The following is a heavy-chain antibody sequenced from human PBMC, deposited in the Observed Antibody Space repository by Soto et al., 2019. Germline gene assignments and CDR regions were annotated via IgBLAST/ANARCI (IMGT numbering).Heavy chain of an antibody. CDR3: AAVPVLYSSGWPVRY. Sequence: SVKVSCKASGFTFTSSAVQWVRQARGQRLEWIGWIVVGSGNTNYAQKFQERVTITRDMSTSTAYMELSSLRSEDTAVHYCAAVPVLYSSGWPVRYWGQGTLVTVSS. CDR1: GFTFTSSA. D-gene: IGHD6-19*01. CDR2: IVVGSGNT. V-gene: IGHV1-58*01. J-gene: IGHJ4*02.